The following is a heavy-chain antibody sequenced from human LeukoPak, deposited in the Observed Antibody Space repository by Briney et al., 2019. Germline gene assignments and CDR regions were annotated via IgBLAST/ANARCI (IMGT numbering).Heavy chain of an antibody. Sequence: GGSLRLSCAASGFTVSSNYMSWVRQAPGKGLEWVSVIYSGGSTYYADSVKGRFTISRDNSKNTLYLQMNSLRAEDTAVYYCARVDAAGTDDAFDIWGQGTMVTVSS. V-gene: IGHV3-53*01. CDR2: IYSGGST. CDR3: ARVDAAGTDDAFDI. CDR1: GFTVSSNY. D-gene: IGHD6-13*01. J-gene: IGHJ3*02.